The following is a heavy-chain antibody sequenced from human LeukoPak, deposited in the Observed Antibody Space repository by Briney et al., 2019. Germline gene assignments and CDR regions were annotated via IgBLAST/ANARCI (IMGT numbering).Heavy chain of an antibody. V-gene: IGHV3-48*03. CDR2: FSSSCGTI. CDR1: DFTFRNYE. CDR3: AAAYGSSWYAY. J-gene: IGHJ4*02. Sequence: GCSLILSCASSDFTFRNYEMNWVREAQGKGLEWVSYFSSSCGTIYYADSVKGRFTTSRDNAKNSLYLQMSSLRAEDTAVYYCAAAYGSSWYAYWGQGTLVTVSS. D-gene: IGHD6-13*01.